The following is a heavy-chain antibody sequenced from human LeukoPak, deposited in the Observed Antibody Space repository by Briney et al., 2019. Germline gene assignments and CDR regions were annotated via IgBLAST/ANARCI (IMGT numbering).Heavy chain of an antibody. Sequence: SVKVSCKASGGTFSSYAISWVRQAPGQGLEWTGGIIPIFGTANYAQKFQGRVTITADESTSTAYKELSSLRSEDTAVYYCARVEDWYSSSSGDFDYWGQGALVTVSS. CDR3: ARVEDWYSSSSGDFDY. CDR2: IIPIFGTA. D-gene: IGHD6-6*01. CDR1: GGTFSSYA. V-gene: IGHV1-69*13. J-gene: IGHJ4*02.